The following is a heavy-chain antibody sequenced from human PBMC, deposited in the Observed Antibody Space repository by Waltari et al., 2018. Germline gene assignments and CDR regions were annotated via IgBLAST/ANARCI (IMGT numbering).Heavy chain of an antibody. J-gene: IGHJ4*02. V-gene: IGHV4-38-2*02. Sequence: QVQLQESGPGLVKPSATLSLTCAVSGYSISSGYYWGWIRQPPGKGLEWIGSIYHSGSTYYNPSLKSRVTISVDTSKNQFSLKLSSVTAADTAVYYCARDLIVGATPYFDYWGQGTLVTVSS. D-gene: IGHD1-26*01. CDR1: GYSISSGYY. CDR2: IYHSGST. CDR3: ARDLIVGATPYFDY.